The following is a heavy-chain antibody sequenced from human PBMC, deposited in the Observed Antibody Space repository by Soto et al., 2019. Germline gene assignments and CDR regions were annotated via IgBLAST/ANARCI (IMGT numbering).Heavy chain of an antibody. CDR1: GFTFSSYS. D-gene: IGHD6-13*01. CDR2: ISSSSSYI. V-gene: IGHV3-21*01. Sequence: EVQLVESGGGLVKPGGSLRLSCAASGFTFSSYSMNWVRQAPGKGLEWVSSISSSSSYIYYADSVKGRFTISRDNAKNSLYLQMNSLRAEDTAVYYCARDRGIAAAGTRFDYWCQGTLVTVSS. CDR3: ARDRGIAAAGTRFDY. J-gene: IGHJ4*02.